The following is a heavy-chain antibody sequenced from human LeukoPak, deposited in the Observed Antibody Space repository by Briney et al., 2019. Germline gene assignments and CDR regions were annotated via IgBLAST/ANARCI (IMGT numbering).Heavy chain of an antibody. CDR1: GYTFTSYG. CDR3: AREEIVKWELSAFDI. V-gene: IGHV1-18*01. Sequence: GASVKVSCKASGYTFTSYGISWVRQAPGQGLEWMGWISAYNGNTNYAQKLQGRVTMTTDTSTSTAYMELRSLRSDDTAVYYCAREEIVKWELSAFDIWGQGTMVTVSS. CDR2: ISAYNGNT. D-gene: IGHD1-26*01. J-gene: IGHJ3*02.